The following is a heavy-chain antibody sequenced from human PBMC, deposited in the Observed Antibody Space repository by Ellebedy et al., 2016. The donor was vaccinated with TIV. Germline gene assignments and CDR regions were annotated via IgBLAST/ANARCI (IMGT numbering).Heavy chain of an antibody. V-gene: IGHV1-2*02. J-gene: IGHJ6*02. CDR3: ASPNTMVRGVISGFQYYYYGMDV. CDR2: INPNSGGT. Sequence: ASVTVSCXASGYTFTGYYMHWVRQAPGQGLEWMGWINPNSGGTNYAQKFQGRVTMTRDTSISTAYMELSRLRSDDTAVYYCASPNTMVRGVISGFQYYYYGMDVWGQGTTVTVSS. CDR1: GYTFTGYY. D-gene: IGHD3-10*01.